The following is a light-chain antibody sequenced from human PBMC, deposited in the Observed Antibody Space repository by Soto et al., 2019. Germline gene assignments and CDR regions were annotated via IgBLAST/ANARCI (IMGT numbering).Light chain of an antibody. CDR1: QSVRSD. Sequence: EVVMTQSPATLSVSPGERATLSCWASQSVRSDLAWYQQKPGQTPRLLIYGASTRAPGIPARFSGSGSGTEFNLTISSLQSADFAVYYCQQYNNWPPITFGQGTRLEI. CDR3: QQYNNWPPIT. J-gene: IGKJ5*01. V-gene: IGKV3-15*01. CDR2: GAS.